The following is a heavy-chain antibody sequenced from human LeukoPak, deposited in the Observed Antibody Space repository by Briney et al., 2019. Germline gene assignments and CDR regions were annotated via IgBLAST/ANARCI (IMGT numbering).Heavy chain of an antibody. CDR1: GASISSSSYY. CDR3: ARPYSSGWYGDFDY. J-gene: IGHJ4*02. D-gene: IGHD6-19*01. Sequence: SETLSLTCTVSGASISSSSYYWGWIRQPPGKGLEWIGSIYYSGSTYYNPSLKSRVTISVDTSKNQFSLKLSSVTAADTAVYYCARPYSSGWYGDFDYWGQGTLVTVSS. CDR2: IYYSGST. V-gene: IGHV4-39*01.